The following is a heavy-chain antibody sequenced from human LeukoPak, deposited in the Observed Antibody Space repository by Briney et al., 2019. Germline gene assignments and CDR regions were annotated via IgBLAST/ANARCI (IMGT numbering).Heavy chain of an antibody. D-gene: IGHD4-23*01. V-gene: IGHV6-1*01. CDR2: TYYTSKWFN. CDR3: ARDNDYGGYYFDY. Sequence: LSQTLSLTCAISGDSVSNNSASWHWIRQSPSRGLQWLGRTYYTSKWFNDYAVSLKSRITINPDTSKNQFSLQLNSVTPEDTAVYFCARDNDYGGYYFDYWGQGTLVTVSS. CDR1: GDSVSNNSAS. J-gene: IGHJ4*02.